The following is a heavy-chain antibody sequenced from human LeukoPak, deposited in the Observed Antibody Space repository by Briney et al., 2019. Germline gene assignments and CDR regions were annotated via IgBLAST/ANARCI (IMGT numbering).Heavy chain of an antibody. CDR2: INDSGRT. CDR1: GGSFSNYY. V-gene: IGHV4-34*01. D-gene: IGHD1-7*01. J-gene: IGHJ6*03. Sequence: SETLSLTCAVYGGSFSNYYWSWIRQPPGKGLEWIGEINDSGRTNYNPSLMSRVTVSVDTSKNQFSLRFTSVTATDTAVYYCARRWNYGRNYYIDVWGKGATVSVSS. CDR3: ARRWNYGRNYYIDV.